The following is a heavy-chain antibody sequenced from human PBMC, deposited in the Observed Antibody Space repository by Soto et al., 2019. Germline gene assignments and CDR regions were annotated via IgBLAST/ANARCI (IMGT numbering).Heavy chain of an antibody. D-gene: IGHD6-19*01. CDR3: GGGGRGYSGGWWGGGYYFDY. CDR2: IYSGGST. V-gene: IGHV3-53*02. Sequence: EVQLVETGGGLIQPGGSLRLSCAASGFTVSSNYMSWVRQAPGKGLEWVSVIYSGGSTYYADSVKGRFTISRDNSKNTRDLERNRRRAEETGVYWWGGGGRGYSGGWWGGGYYFDYWGQGTLVTVSS. CDR1: GFTVSSNY. J-gene: IGHJ4*02.